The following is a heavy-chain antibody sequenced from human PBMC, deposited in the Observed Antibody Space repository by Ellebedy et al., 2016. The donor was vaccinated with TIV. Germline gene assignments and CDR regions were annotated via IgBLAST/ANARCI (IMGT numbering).Heavy chain of an antibody. CDR1: GYSFTGHY. V-gene: IGHV1-2*04. Sequence: AASVKVSCKASGYSFTGHYIHWVRQAPGQGLEWMGWINPNSGGTNYAQKFQGWVTMTRDTYISTAYMELNRLRSDDTAVYYCARDGAVTTVFDYWGQGTLVTVSS. CDR2: INPNSGGT. J-gene: IGHJ4*02. CDR3: ARDGAVTTVFDY. D-gene: IGHD4-17*01.